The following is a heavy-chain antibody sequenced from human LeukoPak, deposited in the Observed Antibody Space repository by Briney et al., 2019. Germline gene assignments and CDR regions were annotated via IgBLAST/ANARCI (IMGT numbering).Heavy chain of an antibody. CDR3: ARKYGSGSLGYFDY. CDR1: GGSISSYY. Sequence: PSETLSLTCTVSGGSISSYYWSWLRQPPGPGLEWLGYIDYSGSTNYNPSLKSRVTISVDTSKNQFSLKLSSVTAADTAVYYCARKYGSGSLGYFDYWGQGTLVTVSS. V-gene: IGHV4-59*01. D-gene: IGHD3-10*01. J-gene: IGHJ4*02. CDR2: IDYSGST.